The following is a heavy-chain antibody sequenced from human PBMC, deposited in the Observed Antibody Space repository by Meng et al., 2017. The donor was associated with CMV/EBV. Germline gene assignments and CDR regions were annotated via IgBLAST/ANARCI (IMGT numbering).Heavy chain of an antibody. CDR2: ITSGGSGT. Sequence: AASGFTFSSCAMSWVRRAPGRGLGWVSSITSGGSGTYYADSVKGRFTISRDNSENTLYLQMSSLRADDTAVYFCARRDNTNWYSLDYWGQGTLVTVSS. V-gene: IGHV3-23*01. CDR1: GFTFSSCA. CDR3: ARRDNTNWYSLDY. D-gene: IGHD7-27*01. J-gene: IGHJ4*02.